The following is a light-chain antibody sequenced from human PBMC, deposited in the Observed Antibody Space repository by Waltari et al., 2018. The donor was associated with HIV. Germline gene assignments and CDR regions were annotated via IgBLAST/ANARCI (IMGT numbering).Light chain of an antibody. V-gene: IGLV2-8*01. J-gene: IGLJ1*01. CDR1: SSDVGGYNY. CDR3: SSYAGSNNV. CDR2: EVS. Sequence: QSALTQPPSASGSPGQSVTISCTGTSSDVGGYNYVSWYQQHPGKAPKLMIYEVSKRPSGVPDRVSCSKSCNTASLTVSGLQAEDEANYYCSSYAGSNNVFGTGTKVTVL.